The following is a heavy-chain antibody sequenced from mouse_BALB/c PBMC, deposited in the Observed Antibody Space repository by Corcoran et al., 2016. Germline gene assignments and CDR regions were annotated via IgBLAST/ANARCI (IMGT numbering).Heavy chain of an antibody. V-gene: IGHV9-3-1*01. J-gene: IGHJ3*01. CDR3: ARGGTTAAPWFAY. Sequence: QIQLVQSGPELKKPGETVKISCKASGYTFTNYGMNWVKQAPGKGLKWMGWINTYTGEPTYADDFKGRFAFSLETSASTAYLQINNLKNEDTAIYFCARGGTTAAPWFAYWGQGTLVTVSA. CDR2: INTYTGEP. CDR1: GYTFTNYG. D-gene: IGHD1-2*01.